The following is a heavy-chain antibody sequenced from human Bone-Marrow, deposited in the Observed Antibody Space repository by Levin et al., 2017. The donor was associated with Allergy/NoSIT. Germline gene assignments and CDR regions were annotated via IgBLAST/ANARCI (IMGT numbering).Heavy chain of an antibody. CDR1: GFSFNTYD. J-gene: IGHJ4*02. Sequence: AGGSLRLSCAASGFSFNTYDMHWVRQAPGKGLEWVSVIYGGGSTYYADSVKGRFIISRDSSKNTLYLQMNSLRAEDTAVYFCARGPYSGYDWGRDYWGQGTLVTVSS. CDR3: ARGPYSGYDWGRDY. D-gene: IGHD5-12*01. V-gene: IGHV3-66*01. CDR2: IYGGGST.